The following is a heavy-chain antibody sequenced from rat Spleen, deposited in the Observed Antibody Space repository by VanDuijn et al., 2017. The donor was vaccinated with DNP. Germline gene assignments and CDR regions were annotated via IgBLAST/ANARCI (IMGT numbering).Heavy chain of an antibody. J-gene: IGHJ4*01. Sequence: EVQLQESGPGLVKPSQSLSLTCSVTGYSITSNYWGWIRKFPGNKMEWIGHISYSGSNNYNPFLKSRIFITIDTSKNQFFLQLNFVTTEDTATYYCARSAGGGDAMDAWGQGTSVTVSS. CDR3: ARSAGGGDAMDA. CDR1: GYSITSNY. D-gene: IGHD1-11*01. CDR2: ISYSGSN. V-gene: IGHV3-1*01.